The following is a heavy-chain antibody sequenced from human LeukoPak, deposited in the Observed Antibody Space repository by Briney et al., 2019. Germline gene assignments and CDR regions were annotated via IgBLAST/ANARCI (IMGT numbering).Heavy chain of an antibody. Sequence: SETLSLTCAVYGVSFSGYYWHWIRQPPGKGLEWIGDINHSGSTNYNPSLKSRGTISVDTSKNQLSLKLSSVTAADTAVYFCARILCIAAAGGNGKAPYYYYYGMDVWRQGATVTVSS. CDR1: GVSFSGYY. J-gene: IGHJ6*02. V-gene: IGHV4-34*01. CDR2: INHSGST. D-gene: IGHD6-13*01. CDR3: ARILCIAAAGGNGKAPYYYYYGMDV.